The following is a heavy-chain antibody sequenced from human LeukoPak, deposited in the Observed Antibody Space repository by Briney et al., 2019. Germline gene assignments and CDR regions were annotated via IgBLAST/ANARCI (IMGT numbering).Heavy chain of an antibody. CDR2: ISSSSSTI. V-gene: IGHV3-48*01. D-gene: IGHD5-12*01. CDR3: AKDQWIEQMLGSHCDY. J-gene: IGHJ4*02. CDR1: GFIFSTYS. Sequence: GGSLRLSCAASGFIFSTYSMNWVRQAPGKGLEWVSYISSSSSTIYYADSVKGRFTISRDNAKNSLYLQMNSLRAEDTAVYYCAKDQWIEQMLGSHCDYWGQGTLVTVSS.